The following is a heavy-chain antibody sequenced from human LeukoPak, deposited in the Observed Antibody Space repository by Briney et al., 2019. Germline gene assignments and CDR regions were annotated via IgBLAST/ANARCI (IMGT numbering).Heavy chain of an antibody. Sequence: GASVKVSCKASGYTFTSYGISWVRQAPAQGLEWMGWISAYNGNPKYAQKLQGRVTMTTDTSTSTAYMELRSLRSDDTAVYYCARIAVAAYYFDYWGQGTLVTVSS. CDR3: ARIAVAAYYFDY. D-gene: IGHD6-19*01. CDR2: ISAYNGNP. CDR1: GYTFTSYG. V-gene: IGHV1-18*04. J-gene: IGHJ4*02.